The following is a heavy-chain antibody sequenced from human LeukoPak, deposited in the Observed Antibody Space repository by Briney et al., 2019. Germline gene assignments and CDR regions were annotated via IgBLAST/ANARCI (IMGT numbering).Heavy chain of an antibody. CDR1: GFTFSTSW. CDR3: ATSLDAPGNY. Sequence: GGSLRLSCVVSGFTFSTSWMAWVRQAPGKGLEWLANINKDGRQTYYVDSVKGRFTISRDNAENSLHLQMNSLRAEDTAVYYCATSLDAPGNYWGQGGLVTVSS. V-gene: IGHV3-7*01. J-gene: IGHJ4*02. CDR2: INKDGRQT. D-gene: IGHD6-13*01.